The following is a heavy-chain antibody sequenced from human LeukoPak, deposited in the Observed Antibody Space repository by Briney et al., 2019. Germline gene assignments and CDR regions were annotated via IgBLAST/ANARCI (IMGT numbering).Heavy chain of an antibody. CDR3: ARRNKASGYMDY. D-gene: IGHD3-22*01. Sequence: SETLSLTCAVYGGSFSGYYWSWIRQPPGKGLEWIGEINHSGSTNYNPSLKSRVTISVDTSKNQFSLKLSSVTAADTAVYYCARRNKASGYMDYWGQGTLVTVSS. J-gene: IGHJ4*02. CDR2: INHSGST. CDR1: GGSFSGYY. V-gene: IGHV4-34*01.